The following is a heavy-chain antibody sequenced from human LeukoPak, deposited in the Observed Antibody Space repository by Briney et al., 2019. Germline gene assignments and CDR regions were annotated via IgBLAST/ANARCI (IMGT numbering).Heavy chain of an antibody. J-gene: IGHJ3*02. CDR2: MNPDGSTI. Sequence: GGSLRLSCTASGFHFSGSWMSWVRQLPGKGLEWLADMNPDGSTIVYVDSVKGRFTISRNNAKNSVYLQMDGLRAEDTAVYYCARDPLNGALDIWGQGTLVTVSS. V-gene: IGHV3-7*01. CDR3: ARDPLNGALDI. CDR1: GFHFSGSW.